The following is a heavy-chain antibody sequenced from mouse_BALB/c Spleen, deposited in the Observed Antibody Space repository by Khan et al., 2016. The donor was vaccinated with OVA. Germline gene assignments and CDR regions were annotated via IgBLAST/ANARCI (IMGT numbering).Heavy chain of an antibody. CDR1: GYTFTSYT. Sequence: VQLQQSGAELARPGASVKMSCKASGYTFTSYTIHWIKVRPGQGLEWIGFINPSNGYTNYNQKFKDKATLTAEKSSTTVHMQLSSLTSDDSAVYNCVRDGAYHRNDGWFAYWGQGTLVTVSA. D-gene: IGHD2-14*01. CDR2: INPSNGYT. CDR3: VRDGAYHRNDGWFAY. J-gene: IGHJ3*01. V-gene: IGHV1-4*01.